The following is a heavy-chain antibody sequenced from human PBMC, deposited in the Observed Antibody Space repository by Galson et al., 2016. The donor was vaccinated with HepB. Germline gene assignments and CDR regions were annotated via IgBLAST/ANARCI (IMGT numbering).Heavy chain of an antibody. Sequence: SLRLSCAASGFTFENFGMHWVRQAPGKGLEWVAVISYDGSQRYYADSVKGGFTISRDNSKNMVYLQMSSLRTEDTAIYFCTRGIENVEGRLSDYWGQGTLVSVSS. V-gene: IGHV3-30*03. CDR1: GFTFENFG. J-gene: IGHJ4*02. CDR2: ISYDGSQR. D-gene: IGHD2-15*01. CDR3: TRGIENVEGRLSDY.